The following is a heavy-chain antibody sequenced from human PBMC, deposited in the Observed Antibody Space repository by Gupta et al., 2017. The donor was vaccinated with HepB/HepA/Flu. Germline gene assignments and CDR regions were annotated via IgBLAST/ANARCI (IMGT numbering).Heavy chain of an antibody. Sequence: VESGGGLAKPGGSLRLSFGASGIALSSYSMNWVRQAPGKGLEWVSYISGNSNFRYYAVSVKGRFTISRDNTKNSLYLEMNSLRGEDTGVYYCVRGAFTYFFATGNDFWGQGTLVRVS. D-gene: IGHD2-21*01. J-gene: IGHJ4*02. V-gene: IGHV3-21*06. CDR3: VRGAFTYFFATGNDF. CDR2: ISGNSNFR. CDR1: GIALSSYS.